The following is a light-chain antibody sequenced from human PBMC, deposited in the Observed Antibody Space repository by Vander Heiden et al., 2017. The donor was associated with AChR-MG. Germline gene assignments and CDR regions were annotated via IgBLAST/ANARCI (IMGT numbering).Light chain of an antibody. V-gene: IGKV1-39*01. CDR2: AAA. CDR1: QNISIY. CDR3: QQSYSILPFT. Sequence: DIQLTQSPSALSASVGDRVTITCRASQNISIYLNWYQQKPRKAPKLLIYAAASLQSWVPSRFSGSGSGTDFTLTISSLQPEDFATYYCQQSYSILPFTFGPVTKVDIK. J-gene: IGKJ3*01.